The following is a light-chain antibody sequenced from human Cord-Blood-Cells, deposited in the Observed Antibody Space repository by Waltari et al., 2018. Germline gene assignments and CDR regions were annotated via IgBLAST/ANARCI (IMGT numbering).Light chain of an antibody. V-gene: IGLV2-14*01. J-gene: IGLJ2*01. CDR3: SSYTSSSNVV. CDR1: SSDVGGYNY. Sequence: QSALTQPASVSGSPGQSITISCPGTSSDVGGYNYVSWYQQHPDKAPKLMIYDVSNRPSGVSNRFSGSKSGNTASLTISGLQAEDEADYYCSSYTSSSNVVFGGGTKLTVL. CDR2: DVS.